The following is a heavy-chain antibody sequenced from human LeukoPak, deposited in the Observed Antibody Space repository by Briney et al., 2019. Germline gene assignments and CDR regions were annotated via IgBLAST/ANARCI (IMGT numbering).Heavy chain of an antibody. J-gene: IGHJ4*02. CDR2: IYWNDDE. D-gene: IGHD2-2*01. V-gene: IGHV2-5*01. CDR1: GFSLSTSGVG. CDR3: AHSDKYQLPFDY. Sequence: SGPTLVEPTQTLTLTCTFSGFSLSTSGVGVGWIRQPPGKALEWLALIYWNDDERYSPSLKSRLTITKDTSKNQVVLTMTNMDPVDTATYYCAHSDKYQLPFDYWGQGTLVTVSS.